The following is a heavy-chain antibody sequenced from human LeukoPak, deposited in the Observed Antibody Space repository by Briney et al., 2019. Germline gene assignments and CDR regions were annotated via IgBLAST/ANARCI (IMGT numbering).Heavy chain of an antibody. Sequence: GGSLRLSCAASGFTFSSYSMNWVRQAPGKGLEWVSAISGSGGSTYYADSVKGRFTISRDNPKNTLYLQMNSLRAEDTAVYYCASSGVVVTAPGLFVYWGQGTLVTVSS. J-gene: IGHJ4*02. CDR2: ISGSGGST. V-gene: IGHV3-23*01. CDR1: GFTFSSYS. CDR3: ASSGVVVTAPGLFVY. D-gene: IGHD2-21*02.